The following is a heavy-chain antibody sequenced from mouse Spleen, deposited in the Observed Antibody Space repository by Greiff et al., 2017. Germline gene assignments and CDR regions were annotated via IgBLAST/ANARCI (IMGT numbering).Heavy chain of an antibody. CDR1: GYTFTSYW. D-gene: IGHD2-5*01. V-gene: IGHV1-50*01. Sequence: VQLQQPGAELVKPGASVKLSCKASGYTFTSYWMQWVKQRPGQGLEWIGEIDPSDSYTNYNQKFKGKATLTVDTSSSTAYMQLSSLTSEDSAVYYCARGGYYSNSWYFDVWGAGTTVTVSS. CDR2: IDPSDSYT. J-gene: IGHJ1*01. CDR3: ARGGYYSNSWYFDV.